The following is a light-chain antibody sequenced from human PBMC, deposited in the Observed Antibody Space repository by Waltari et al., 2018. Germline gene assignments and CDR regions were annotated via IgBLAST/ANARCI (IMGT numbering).Light chain of an antibody. Sequence: EIVLTQSPGTLSLSPGERATLSCRASQSVSSTYLAWYQQKPGQAPRLLIYGTSSRATGIPARFSGSGSGTDFTLTISSLQAEDVAVYYCHHYYIPPLTFGQGTRLEIK. CDR3: HHYYIPPLT. V-gene: IGKV3-20*01. CDR2: GTS. J-gene: IGKJ5*01. CDR1: QSVSSTY.